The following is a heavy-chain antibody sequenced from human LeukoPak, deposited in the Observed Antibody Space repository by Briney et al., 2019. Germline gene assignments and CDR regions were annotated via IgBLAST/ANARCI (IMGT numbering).Heavy chain of an antibody. J-gene: IGHJ4*02. V-gene: IGHV1-69*13. CDR2: IIPIFGTA. Sequence: EASVKVSCKASGGTFSSYAISWVRQAPGQGLEWMGGIIPIFGTANYAQKFQGRVTITADESTSTAYMELSSLRSEDTAVYYCARSFSGYYYSFDYWGRGTLVTVSS. CDR1: GGTFSSYA. CDR3: ARSFSGYYYSFDY. D-gene: IGHD3-22*01.